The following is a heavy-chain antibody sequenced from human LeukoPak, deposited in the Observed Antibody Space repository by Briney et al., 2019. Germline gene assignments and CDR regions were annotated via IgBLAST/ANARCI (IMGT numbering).Heavy chain of an antibody. CDR1: GGSFSGYY. CDR3: ARGITSRPLGY. Sequence: SETLSLICAVYGGSFSGYYWSWIRQPPGKGLEWIGEINHSGSTNYNPSLKSRVTISVDTSKNQFSLKLSSVTAADTAVYYCARGITSRPLGYWGQGTLVTVSS. D-gene: IGHD2-2*01. J-gene: IGHJ4*02. V-gene: IGHV4-34*01. CDR2: INHSGST.